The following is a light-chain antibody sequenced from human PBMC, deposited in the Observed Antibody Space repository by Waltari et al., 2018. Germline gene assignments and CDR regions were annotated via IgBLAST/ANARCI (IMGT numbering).Light chain of an antibody. Sequence: QLVLTQSPSASASLGASVRLTCTLSSGHSSNIIAWHQQQPEKGPRYLMKVNSDGSHRKGDGIPDRFSGSGSGAERYLTISSVQAEDEADYYGQTGGHGTWVFGGGTKLTVL. CDR3: QTGGHGTWV. J-gene: IGLJ3*02. V-gene: IGLV4-69*01. CDR2: VNSDGSH. CDR1: SGHSSNI.